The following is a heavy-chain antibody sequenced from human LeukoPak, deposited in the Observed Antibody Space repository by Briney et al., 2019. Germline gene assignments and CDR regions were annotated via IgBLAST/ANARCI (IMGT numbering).Heavy chain of an antibody. J-gene: IGHJ4*02. Sequence: ASVKVSCKASGYTFTSYGISWVRQAPGKGLEWMGWISGYNGNTNYAQKLQGRVTMTTDTSTSTAYMELRSLRSDDTAVYYCARGTPYYYGSGSPLYYFDYWGQGTLVTVSS. D-gene: IGHD3-10*01. V-gene: IGHV1-18*01. CDR3: ARGTPYYYGSGSPLYYFDY. CDR1: GYTFTSYG. CDR2: ISGYNGNT.